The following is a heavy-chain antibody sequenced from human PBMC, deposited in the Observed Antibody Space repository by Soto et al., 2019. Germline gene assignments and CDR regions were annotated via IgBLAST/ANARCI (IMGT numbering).Heavy chain of an antibody. CDR3: AKGGRQWLVTSDFNY. CDR1: GFTFSSYW. V-gene: IGHV3-7*01. CDR2: IKQDGSEK. Sequence: PGGSLRLSCAASGFTFSSYWMSWVRQAPGKGLEWVANIKQDGSEKYYVESVKGRFTISRDNAKNSVYLEMNSLRAEDTAVYYCAKGGRQWLVTSDFNYWGQGALVTVSS. J-gene: IGHJ4*02. D-gene: IGHD6-19*01.